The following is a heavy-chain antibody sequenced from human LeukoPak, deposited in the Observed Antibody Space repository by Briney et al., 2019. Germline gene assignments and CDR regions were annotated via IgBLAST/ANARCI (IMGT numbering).Heavy chain of an antibody. CDR1: SGSISSGSYY. Sequence: PSETLSLTCTVSSGSISSGSYYWSWIRQPAGKGLEWIGHIYTSGSTNYNPSLKSRVTISVDTSKNQLSLKLSSVTAADTAVYYCAREGQGYSYGNFDYWGQGTLVTVSS. CDR3: AREGQGYSYGNFDY. V-gene: IGHV4-61*09. D-gene: IGHD5-18*01. CDR2: IYTSGST. J-gene: IGHJ4*02.